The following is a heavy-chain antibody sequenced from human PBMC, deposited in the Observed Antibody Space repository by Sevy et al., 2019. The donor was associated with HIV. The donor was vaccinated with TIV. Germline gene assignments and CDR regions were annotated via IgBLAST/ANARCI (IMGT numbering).Heavy chain of an antibody. CDR1: GFTLSSYW. J-gene: IGHJ4*02. CDR2: IDQDGSTK. D-gene: IGHD1-26*01. V-gene: IGHV3-7*01. Sequence: GGSLRLSCAASGFTLSSYWMTWVRQAPGKGLEWVANIDQDGSTKDYVDSVKGRFTIPRDNAKNSLYLQMDSRRVEATAVYYCARERYSGTYSGNCWGQGTLVTVSS. CDR3: ARERYSGTYSGNC.